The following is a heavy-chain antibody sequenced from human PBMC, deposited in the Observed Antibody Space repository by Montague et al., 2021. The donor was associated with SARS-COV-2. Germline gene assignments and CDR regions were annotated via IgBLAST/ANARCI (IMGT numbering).Heavy chain of an antibody. CDR2: ISYDGSNK. Sequence: SLRLSCAASGFTFSSYAMHWVRQGPGKGLEWVAVISYDGSNKYYADSVKGRFTISRDNSKNTLYLQMNSLRAEDTAVYYCARDRALENWGQGTLVTVSP. V-gene: IGHV3-30-3*01. CDR1: GFTFSSYA. CDR3: ARDRALEN. J-gene: IGHJ4*02. D-gene: IGHD3-10*01.